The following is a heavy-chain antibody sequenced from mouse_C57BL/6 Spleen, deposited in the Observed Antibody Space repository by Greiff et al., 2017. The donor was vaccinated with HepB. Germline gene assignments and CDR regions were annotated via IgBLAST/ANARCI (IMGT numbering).Heavy chain of an antibody. J-gene: IGHJ4*01. CDR2: ISDGGSYT. CDR3: ARDHSVDAMDY. D-gene: IGHD1-1*01. V-gene: IGHV5-4*01. CDR1: GFTFSSYA. Sequence: EVKLVESGGGLVKPGGSLKLSCAASGFTFSSYAMSWVRQTPEKRLEWVATISDGGSYTYYPDNVKGRFTISRDNAKNNLYLQMSHLKSEDTAMYYCARDHSVDAMDYWGQGTSVTVSS.